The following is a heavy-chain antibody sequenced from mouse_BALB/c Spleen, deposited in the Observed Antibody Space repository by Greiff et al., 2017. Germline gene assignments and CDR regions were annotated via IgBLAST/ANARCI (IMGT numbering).Heavy chain of an antibody. J-gene: IGHJ3*01. Sequence: EVMLVESGGGLVKPGGSLKLSCAASGFTFSSYAMSWVRQTPEKRLEWVASISSGGSTYYPDSVKGRFTISRDNARNIRYLQMSSLRSEDTAMYYCARGRREDYDGAWCAYWGQGTLVTVSA. CDR1: GFTFSSYA. CDR3: ARGRREDYDGAWCAY. V-gene: IGHV5-6-5*01. D-gene: IGHD2-4*01. CDR2: ISSGGST.